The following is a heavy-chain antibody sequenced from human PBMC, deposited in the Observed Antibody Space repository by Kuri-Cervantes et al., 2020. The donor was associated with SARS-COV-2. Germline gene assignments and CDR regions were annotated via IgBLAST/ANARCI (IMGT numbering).Heavy chain of an antibody. CDR3: AKETALRSLDGFDY. Sequence: GGSLRLSCAASGFTFSSYWMSWVRQAPGKGLEWVAVISYDGSNKYYADSVKGRFTISRDNSKNTLYLQMNSLRAEDTAVYYCAKETALRSLDGFDYWGQGTLVTVSS. CDR1: GFTFSSYW. J-gene: IGHJ4*02. D-gene: IGHD3-3*01. CDR2: ISYDGSNK. V-gene: IGHV3-30*18.